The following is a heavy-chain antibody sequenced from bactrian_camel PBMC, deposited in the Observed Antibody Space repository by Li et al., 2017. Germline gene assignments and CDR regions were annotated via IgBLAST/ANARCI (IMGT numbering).Heavy chain of an antibody. CDR1: ASTGSKKC. CDR3: ATSDAWFRTLFAY. CDR2: LYGNIPVPAT. Sequence: HVQLVESGGGLAQPGGSLRLSCTASASTGSKKCMAWFRQAPGKEREGVASLYGNIPVPATRYADSVKGRFIISEDNSKNTVYLQMNSPKTEDTAVYYCATSDAWFRTLFAYWGQGTQVTVS. V-gene: IGHV3S6*01. D-gene: IGHD6*01. J-gene: IGHJ6*01.